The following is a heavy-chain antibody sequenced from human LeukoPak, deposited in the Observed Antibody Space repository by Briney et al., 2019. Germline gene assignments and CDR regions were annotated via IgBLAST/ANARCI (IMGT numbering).Heavy chain of an antibody. CDR2: IHPSAGST. CDR1: GSTFTSYT. D-gene: IGHD3-10*01. V-gene: IGHV1-46*01. Sequence: ASVKVSCKSSGSTFTSYTMHWVRQAPGQGLEWMGIIHPSAGSTSYSQKFQGRVTMTTDTSTSTVYMEVSSLRSEDTAVYYCARGHGSGSTIYFDPWGQGTLVTVSS. J-gene: IGHJ5*02. CDR3: ARGHGSGSTIYFDP.